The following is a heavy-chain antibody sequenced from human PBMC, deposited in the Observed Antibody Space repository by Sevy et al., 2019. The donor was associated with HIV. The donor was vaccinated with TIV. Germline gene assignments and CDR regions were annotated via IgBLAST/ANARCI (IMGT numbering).Heavy chain of an antibody. CDR3: TTDSKKRRLSALLDY. Sequence: GGSLRLSCAASGFTFSNAWMSWVRQAPGKGLEWVGRIKSKTDGGTTDYAAPVKGRFTISRDDSKNTLYLHMNSLKTEDTAIYYCTTDSKKRRLSALLDYWGQGTLVTVSS. J-gene: IGHJ4*02. CDR2: IKSKTDGGTT. CDR1: GFTFSNAW. V-gene: IGHV3-15*01.